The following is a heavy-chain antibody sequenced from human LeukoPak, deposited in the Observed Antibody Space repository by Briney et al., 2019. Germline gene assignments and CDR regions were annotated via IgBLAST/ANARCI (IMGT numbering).Heavy chain of an antibody. CDR2: ISSSSSYI. V-gene: IGHV3-21*01. Sequence: PGGSLRLSCAASGFTFSSCSMTWVRQAPGKGLEWVSSISSSSSYIYYADSVKGRFTISRDNAKNSLYLQMNSLRAEDTAVYYCARRDVDSSGYCSDYWGQGTLVTVSS. J-gene: IGHJ4*02. D-gene: IGHD3-22*01. CDR1: GFTFSSCS. CDR3: ARRDVDSSGYCSDY.